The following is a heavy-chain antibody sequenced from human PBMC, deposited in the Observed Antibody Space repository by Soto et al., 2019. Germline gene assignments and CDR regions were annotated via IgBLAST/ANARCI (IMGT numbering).Heavy chain of an antibody. Sequence: QVQLVQSGPEVKKPGASVKVSCKASGYTFTSYDINWVRQATGQGLEWMGRMNPNSGNTDYAGKFQGRVTMTRNTSINTAYMELSRLTSEDTAVSYCSSGILLEIFGVGSLGHEYYMDVWGKGTTVIVSS. J-gene: IGHJ6*03. CDR2: MNPNSGNT. V-gene: IGHV1-8*01. D-gene: IGHD3-3*01. CDR3: SSGILLEIFGVGSLGHEYYMDV. CDR1: GYTFTSYD.